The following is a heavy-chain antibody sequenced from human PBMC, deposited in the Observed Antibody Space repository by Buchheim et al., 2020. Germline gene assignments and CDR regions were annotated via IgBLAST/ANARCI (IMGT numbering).Heavy chain of an antibody. Sequence: QVQLVESGGGVVQPGRSLRLSCAASGFSFSTNGMHWVRQAPGKGLEWVAFIRYDGSNKYYADSVKGRFTISRDHPKNTVYLRVNSLRAEDTAVYYCAKQGGSFEFDPWGQGIL. D-gene: IGHD3-16*01. J-gene: IGHJ5*02. CDR2: IRYDGSNK. V-gene: IGHV3-30*02. CDR3: AKQGGSFEFDP. CDR1: GFSFSTNG.